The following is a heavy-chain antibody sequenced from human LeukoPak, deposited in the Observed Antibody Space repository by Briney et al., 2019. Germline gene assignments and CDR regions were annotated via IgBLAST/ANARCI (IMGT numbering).Heavy chain of an antibody. CDR1: GYSFTSYW. CDR2: IYPGDSDT. CDR3: AISGDEKYSSSWYGGFDP. J-gene: IGHJ5*02. D-gene: IGHD6-13*01. V-gene: IGHV5-51*01. Sequence: GESLKISCKGSGYSFTSYWIGWVRQMPGKGLEWMGIIYPGDSDTRYSPSFQGQVTISADKSISTAYLQWSSLKASDTAVYYCAISGDEKYSSSWYGGFDPWGQGTLVTVSS.